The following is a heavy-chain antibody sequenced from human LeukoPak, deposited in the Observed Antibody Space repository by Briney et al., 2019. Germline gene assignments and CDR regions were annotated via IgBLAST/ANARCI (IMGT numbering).Heavy chain of an antibody. CDR2: ISSSSSYI. CDR3: ASSTGDTAMALDY. D-gene: IGHD5-18*01. CDR1: GFTFSSYS. V-gene: IGHV3-21*01. Sequence: GGSLRLSCAASGFTFSSYSMNWVRQAPGKGLEWVSSISSSSSYIYYADSVKGRFTISRDNAKNSLYLQMNSLRAEDTAVYYGASSTGDTAMALDYWGQGTLVTVSS. J-gene: IGHJ4*02.